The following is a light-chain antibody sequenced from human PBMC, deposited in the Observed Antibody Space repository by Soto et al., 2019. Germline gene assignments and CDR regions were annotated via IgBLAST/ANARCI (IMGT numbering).Light chain of an antibody. CDR1: QSVGGS. V-gene: IGKV3D-15*01. CDR2: DTS. Sequence: ETVLTQSPGTLSLSPGERATVSCRASQSVGGSSLAWYQQRPGQAPRLLIYDTSKRATGIPDRFSGSGSGTEFTLTISSLQSEDFAVYYCQQYNNWWTFGQGTKVDIK. CDR3: QQYNNWWT. J-gene: IGKJ1*01.